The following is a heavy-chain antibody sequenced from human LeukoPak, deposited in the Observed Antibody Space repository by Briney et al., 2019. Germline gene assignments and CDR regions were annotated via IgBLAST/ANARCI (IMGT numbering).Heavy chain of an antibody. Sequence: GGSLRLSCAASGFTFSSYAMSCVRQAPQKGLEWVSTISGGGGSTYYTDSVKGRFTISRDNSKNTLYLQMNSLRAEDTAVYYCARDSARWLAFDYWGQGTLVTVSS. J-gene: IGHJ4*02. V-gene: IGHV3-23*01. D-gene: IGHD6-19*01. CDR3: ARDSARWLAFDY. CDR1: GFTFSSYA. CDR2: ISGGGGST.